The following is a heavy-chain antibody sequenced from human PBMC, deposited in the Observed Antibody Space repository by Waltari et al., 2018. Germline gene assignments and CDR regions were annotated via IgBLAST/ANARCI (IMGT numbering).Heavy chain of an antibody. CDR2: ISGSGGST. V-gene: IGHV3-23*01. Sequence: EVQLLESGGDLVQPGGSLRLSCAASGFTFSSYAMSWVRQAPGKGLEWVSAISGSGGSTYYADSVKGRFTISRDNSKNTLYLQMNSLRAEDTAVYYCAKNGAYGGWYFDLWGRGTLVTVSS. CDR1: GFTFSSYA. D-gene: IGHD4-17*01. J-gene: IGHJ2*01. CDR3: AKNGAYGGWYFDL.